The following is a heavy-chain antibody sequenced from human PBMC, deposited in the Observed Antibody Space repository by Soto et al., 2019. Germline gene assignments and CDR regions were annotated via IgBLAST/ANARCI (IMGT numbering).Heavy chain of an antibody. CDR2: ISYDGSNK. Sequence: QVQLVESGGGVVQPGRSLRLYCAASGFTFSSYAMHWVRQAPGKGLEWVAVISYDGSNKYYADSVKGRFTISRDNSKNTLYLQMNSLRAEDTAVYYCARHSSSNWFDPWGQGTLVTVSS. CDR1: GFTFSSYA. J-gene: IGHJ5*02. CDR3: ARHSSSNWFDP. D-gene: IGHD6-6*01. V-gene: IGHV3-30-3*01.